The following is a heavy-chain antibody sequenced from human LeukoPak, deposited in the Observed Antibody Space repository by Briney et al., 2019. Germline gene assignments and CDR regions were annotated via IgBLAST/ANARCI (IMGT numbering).Heavy chain of an antibody. Sequence: GGSLRLSCAASGFTFSSYSMNWVRQAPGKGLEWVSAISGSGDTTDYADSAKGRFTISRDNSKNMVYLQMDSLRAEDTAVYFCANLGATIRIGGQGTLVTVSS. D-gene: IGHD1-26*01. CDR2: ISGSGDTT. J-gene: IGHJ1*01. CDR1: GFTFSSYS. CDR3: ANLGATIRI. V-gene: IGHV3-23*01.